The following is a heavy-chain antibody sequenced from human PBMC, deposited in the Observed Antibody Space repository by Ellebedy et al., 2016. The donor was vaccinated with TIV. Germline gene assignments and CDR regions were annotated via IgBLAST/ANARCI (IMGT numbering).Heavy chain of an antibody. J-gene: IGHJ3*02. D-gene: IGHD3-10*01. CDR2: VYYSGSA. V-gene: IGHV4-59*08. CDR3: AKRVVYYGSESYYLSDGFDI. CDR1: GGSISSSS. Sequence: SCTVSGGSISSSSWSWIRQPPGKGLEWIGYVYYSGSANYNPSLQGRVTISVDPSQNQFSLKLSSVTAADTAVYYCAKRVVYYGSESYYLSDGFDIWGQGTMVSISS.